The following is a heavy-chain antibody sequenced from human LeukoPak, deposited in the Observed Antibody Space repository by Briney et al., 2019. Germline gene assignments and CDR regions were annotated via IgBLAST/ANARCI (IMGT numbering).Heavy chain of an antibody. V-gene: IGHV6-1*01. J-gene: IGHJ4*02. D-gene: IGHD4-11*01. CDR1: GDSVSSNSAV. CDR3: AGTTDYSSFLAY. CDR2: TYYRSKWHN. Sequence: TSQTLSLTCAISGDSVSSNSAVWNWIRQSPSRGLEWLGRTYYRSKWHNEYAESVKSRISINSDTSKNQFSLQLNSVTPEDTAEYYCAGTTDYSSFLAYWGQGTLVTVSS.